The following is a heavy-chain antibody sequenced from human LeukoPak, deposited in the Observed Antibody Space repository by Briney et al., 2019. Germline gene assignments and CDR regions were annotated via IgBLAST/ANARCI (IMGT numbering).Heavy chain of an antibody. Sequence: GGSLRLSCAASGFTLSIYCMSWVRQAPGKGLEWVANIKQDGSEKYYVDSVKGRFTTSRDNAKNSLHLQMNSLRAEDTAMYYCEGCATYSSSCLGAFDIWGQGTMVPVSS. D-gene: IGHD6-19*01. V-gene: IGHV3-7*02. CDR1: GFTLSIYC. CDR3: EGCATYSSSCLGAFDI. J-gene: IGHJ3*02. CDR2: IKQDGSEK.